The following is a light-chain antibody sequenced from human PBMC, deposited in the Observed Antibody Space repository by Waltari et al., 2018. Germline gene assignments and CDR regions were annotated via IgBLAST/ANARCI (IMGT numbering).Light chain of an antibody. CDR2: DVS. Sequence: SCRASQSVHNYVAWYQQKPGQAPRLLIYDVSNRATDIPARFSGSGFATDFTLTISSLEPEDFAVYYCQQRRAWPLTFGGGTKVEIK. CDR1: QSVHNY. CDR3: QQRRAWPLT. J-gene: IGKJ4*01. V-gene: IGKV3-11*01.